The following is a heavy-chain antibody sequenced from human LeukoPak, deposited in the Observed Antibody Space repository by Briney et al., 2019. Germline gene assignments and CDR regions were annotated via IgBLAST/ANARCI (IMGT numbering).Heavy chain of an antibody. Sequence: RASVKVSCKASGYTFTSYDINWVRQATGQGLEWMGWMNPNSGNTGYAQKFQGRVTVTRNTPISTAYMELSSLTSEDTAVYYCARGALGYCSSTSCFHPAWFDPWGQGTTVTVSS. CDR2: MNPNSGNT. J-gene: IGHJ5*02. D-gene: IGHD2-2*01. CDR1: GYTFTSYD. CDR3: ARGALGYCSSTSCFHPAWFDP. V-gene: IGHV1-8*01.